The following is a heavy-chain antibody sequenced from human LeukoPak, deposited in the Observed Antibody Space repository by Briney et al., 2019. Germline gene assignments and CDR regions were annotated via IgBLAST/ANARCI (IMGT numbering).Heavy chain of an antibody. CDR1: GGSFNDYY. Sequence: SETLSLTCGVYGGSFNDYYWTWIRQSPGMGLEWIGEIIHSGRTNYNPSPASRVTISVDTSKNQFSLELSSVTAADTAIYYCARGILVTVYAAFDYWGQGTLVTVSS. J-gene: IGHJ4*02. D-gene: IGHD2-8*01. CDR3: ARGILVTVYAAFDY. V-gene: IGHV4-34*01. CDR2: IIHSGRT.